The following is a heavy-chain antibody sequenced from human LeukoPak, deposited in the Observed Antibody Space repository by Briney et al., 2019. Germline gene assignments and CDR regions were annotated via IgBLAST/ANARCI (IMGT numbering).Heavy chain of an antibody. J-gene: IGHJ6*03. D-gene: IGHD2-2*01. CDR2: IYYSGST. CDR3: ARSGQEYQLEVGFSMDV. CDR1: GGSISSGDYY. V-gene: IGHV4-30-4*01. Sequence: SETLSLTCTVSGGSISSGDYYWSWIRQPPGKGLEWIGYIYYSGSTYYNPSPKSRVTISVDTSKNQFSLKLSSVTAADTAVYYCARSGQEYQLEVGFSMDVWGKGTTVTVSS.